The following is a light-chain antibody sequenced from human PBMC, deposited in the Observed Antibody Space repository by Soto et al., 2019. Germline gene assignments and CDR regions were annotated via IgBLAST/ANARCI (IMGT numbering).Light chain of an antibody. CDR2: AAS. CDR1: QDISSW. CDR3: QQTNSFPRT. J-gene: IGKJ1*01. Sequence: DIQMTQSPSSVSASVGDSVTITCRASQDISSWLAWYQQKPGKAPNLLIYAASSLQSGVPSRFSGSGSGTDFTLTINSLQPEDIATYYCQQTNSFPRTLGQGTKVEVK. V-gene: IGKV1-12*01.